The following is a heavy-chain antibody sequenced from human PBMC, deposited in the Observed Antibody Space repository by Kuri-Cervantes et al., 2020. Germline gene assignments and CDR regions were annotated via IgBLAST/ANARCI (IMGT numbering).Heavy chain of an antibody. D-gene: IGHD1-1*01. CDR2: TYYRSKWYN. CDR3: ARGQRVRLERLKGPAFDI. Sequence: SETLSLTCAISGDSVSSNSAAWNWIRQSPSRGLEWLGRTYYRSKWYNDYAVSVKSRITINPDTSKNQFSLKLSSVTAADTAVYYCARGQRVRLERLKGPAFDIWGQGTMVTVSS. V-gene: IGHV6-1*01. CDR1: GDSVSSNSAA. J-gene: IGHJ3*02.